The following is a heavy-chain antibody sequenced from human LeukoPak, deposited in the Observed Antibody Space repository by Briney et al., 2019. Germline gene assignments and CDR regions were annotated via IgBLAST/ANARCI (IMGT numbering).Heavy chain of an antibody. CDR3: ARSGPVDIVATKLPYDY. CDR2: IFYSGSA. D-gene: IGHD5-12*01. CDR1: GGSTSSSSYC. J-gene: IGHJ4*02. V-gene: IGHV4-39*07. Sequence: PSETLSLTCTVSGGSTSSSSYCWGWIRQPPRKGLEWIGSIFYSGSAYYNPSLKSRVTISVDTSKNQFSLKLSSVTAADTAVYYCARSGPVDIVATKLPYDYWGQRTLVTVSS.